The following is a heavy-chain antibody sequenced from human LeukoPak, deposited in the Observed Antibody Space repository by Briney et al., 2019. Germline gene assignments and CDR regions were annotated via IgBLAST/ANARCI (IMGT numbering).Heavy chain of an antibody. CDR1: GFTFGGYS. D-gene: IGHD2-2*01. Sequence: PGGSLRLSCAASGFTFGGYSMNWVRQAPGKGLEWPSFIGGSGSSIYYADSVKGRFTISRDNSKNTLYLQMNSLRAEDTAVYYCAKDADIVVVPDAFDIWGQGTMVTVSS. CDR2: IGGSGSSI. V-gene: IGHV3-21*04. J-gene: IGHJ3*02. CDR3: AKDADIVVVPDAFDI.